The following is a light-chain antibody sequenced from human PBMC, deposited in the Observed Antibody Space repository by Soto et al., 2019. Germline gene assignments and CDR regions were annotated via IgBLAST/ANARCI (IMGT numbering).Light chain of an antibody. Sequence: DIQLTQSPSFLSASVGDRVTITCRASQGISSYLAWYQQKPGKAPKLLIYAASTLQSGVPSRFSGSGSGTEFTLTISSLQPEDFATYYCHQLNSYLTFGVGTKVEIK. V-gene: IGKV1-9*01. CDR2: AAS. CDR3: HQLNSYLT. CDR1: QGISSY. J-gene: IGKJ4*01.